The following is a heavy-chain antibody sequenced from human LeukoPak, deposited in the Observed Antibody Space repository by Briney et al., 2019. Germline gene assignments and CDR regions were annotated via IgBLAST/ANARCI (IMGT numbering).Heavy chain of an antibody. CDR2: FSGSGSST. CDR3: AKDGSSSWSPSFFDY. J-gene: IGHJ4*02. V-gene: IGHV3-23*01. Sequence: GGTLRLSCAASGFTFSGYAMSWVRHAPGKGLERDAAFSGSGSSTYYADSAKGRFTISRDNSKNTLYLQMNSLRAEDTALYYCAKDGSSSWSPSFFDYWGQGTLVTVSS. D-gene: IGHD6-13*01. CDR1: GFTFSGYA.